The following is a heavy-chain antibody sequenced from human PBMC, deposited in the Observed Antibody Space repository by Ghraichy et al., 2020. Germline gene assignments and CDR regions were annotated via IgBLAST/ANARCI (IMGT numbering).Heavy chain of an antibody. CDR3: ARDRNIPYDAFDI. D-gene: IGHD1/OR15-1a*01. J-gene: IGHJ3*02. Sequence: GGSLRLSCAASGFTFSSYWMSWVRQAPGKGLEWVANIKQDGSEKYYVDSVKGRFTISRDNAKNSLYLQMNSLRAEDTAVYYCARDRNIPYDAFDIWGQGTMVTVSS. CDR2: IKQDGSEK. CDR1: GFTFSSYW. V-gene: IGHV3-7*01.